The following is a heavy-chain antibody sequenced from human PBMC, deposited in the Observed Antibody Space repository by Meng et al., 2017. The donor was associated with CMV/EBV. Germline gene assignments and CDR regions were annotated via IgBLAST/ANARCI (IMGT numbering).Heavy chain of an antibody. CDR2: INHSGST. Sequence: QVQLRQWGAGLLKPSGTLSLTCAVYGGSFSGYYWSWIRQPPGKGLEWIGEINHSGSTNYNPSLKSRVTISVDTSKNQFSLKLSSVTAADTAVYYCARGSRRLPRFNWFDPWGQGTLVTVSS. V-gene: IGHV4-34*01. D-gene: IGHD3-3*01. J-gene: IGHJ5*02. CDR1: GGSFSGYY. CDR3: ARGSRRLPRFNWFDP.